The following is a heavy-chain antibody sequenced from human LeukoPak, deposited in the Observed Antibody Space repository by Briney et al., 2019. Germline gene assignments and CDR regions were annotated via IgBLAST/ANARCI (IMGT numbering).Heavy chain of an antibody. CDR3: ARDPGVDYGMDV. CDR1: GGTFSSYA. CDR2: IIPIFGTA. V-gene: IGHV1-69*13. Sequence: SVKVSCTASGGTFSSYAISRVRQAPGQGLEWMGGIIPIFGTANYAQKFQGRVTITADESTSTAYMELSSLRSEDTAVYYCARDPGVDYGMDVWGQGTTVTVSS. J-gene: IGHJ6*02. D-gene: IGHD2-8*01.